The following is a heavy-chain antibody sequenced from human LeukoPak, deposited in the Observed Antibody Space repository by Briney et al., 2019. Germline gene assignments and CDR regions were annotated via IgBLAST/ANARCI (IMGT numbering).Heavy chain of an antibody. CDR1: GFTFSSYS. CDR2: ISSSSSYI. CDR3: AKDGGLGILWFGELLGYFDY. D-gene: IGHD3-10*01. J-gene: IGHJ4*02. Sequence: GGSLRLSCAASGFTFSSYSMNWVRQAPGKGLEWVSSISSSSSYIYYADSVKGRFTISRDNAKNSLYLQMNSLRAEDTAVYYCAKDGGLGILWFGELLGYFDYWGQGTLVTVSS. V-gene: IGHV3-21*04.